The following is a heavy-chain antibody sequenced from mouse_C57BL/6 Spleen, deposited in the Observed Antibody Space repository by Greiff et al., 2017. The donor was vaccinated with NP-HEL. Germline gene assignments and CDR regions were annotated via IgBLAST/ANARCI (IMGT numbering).Heavy chain of an antibody. D-gene: IGHD2-5*01. J-gene: IGHJ4*01. CDR2: IYPGDGDT. CDR3: ARIAYYSNYAAMDY. Sequence: VQLQQSGAELVKPGASVKISCKASGYAFSSYWMNWVKQRPGKGLEWIGQIYPGDGDTNYNGKFKGKATLTADKSSSTAYMQLSSLTSEDSAVYFWARIAYYSNYAAMDYWGQGTSVTGSS. V-gene: IGHV1-80*01. CDR1: GYAFSSYW.